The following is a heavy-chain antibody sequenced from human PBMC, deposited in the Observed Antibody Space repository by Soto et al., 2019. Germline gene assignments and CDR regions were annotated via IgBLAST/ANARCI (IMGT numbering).Heavy chain of an antibody. CDR2: FSGGT. J-gene: IGHJ6*02. CDR3: AKSLSRTDYGVDV. Sequence: GGSLRLSCAASGFTFSSYAMTWVRQAPGKGLEWVSSFSGGTYYADSVKGRFTISRDNSNDTLYLQMNSLRAEDTAIYFCAKSLSRTDYGVDVWGQGTTVTVSS. CDR1: GFTFSSYA. V-gene: IGHV3-23*01. D-gene: IGHD1-1*01.